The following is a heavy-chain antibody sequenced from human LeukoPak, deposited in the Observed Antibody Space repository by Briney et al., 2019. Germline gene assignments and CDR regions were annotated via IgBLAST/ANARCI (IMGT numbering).Heavy chain of an antibody. Sequence: PGGSLRLSCAASGFTFSSYGMHWVRQAPGKGLEWVANIKQDGSEKYYVDSVKGRFTISRDNAKNSVYLQMNSLRDEDTAVYYCARIGYSYGPLGYYYYMDVWGKGTTVTISS. CDR1: GFTFSSYG. CDR3: ARIGYSYGPLGYYYYMDV. D-gene: IGHD5-18*01. CDR2: IKQDGSEK. J-gene: IGHJ6*03. V-gene: IGHV3-7*01.